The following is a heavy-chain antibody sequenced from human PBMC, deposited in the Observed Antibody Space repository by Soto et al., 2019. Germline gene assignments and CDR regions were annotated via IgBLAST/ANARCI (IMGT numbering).Heavy chain of an antibody. CDR2: IYYSGRT. D-gene: IGHD2-21*02. CDR1: GESISSSSYY. CDR3: ARQRTTVVTQACFDH. Sequence: PSETLSLTCIVSGESISSSSYYWGWIRPPPGKGLEWIGSIYYSGRTYYNPSFKSRVTISIDTSKNQFSLKLSSVTATDTAVYYCARQRTTVVTQACFDHWGQGALVTVSS. J-gene: IGHJ4*02. V-gene: IGHV4-39*01.